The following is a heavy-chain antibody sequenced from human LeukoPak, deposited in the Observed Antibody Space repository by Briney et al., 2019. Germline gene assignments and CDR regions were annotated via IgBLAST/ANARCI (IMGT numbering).Heavy chain of an antibody. CDR2: ISGSGGST. J-gene: IGHJ4*02. D-gene: IGHD3-10*01. V-gene: IGHV3-23*01. Sequence: GGSLRLSCAASGFTFSSYAMSWVRQAPGKGLEWVSAISGSGGSTYYADSVKGRFTISRDNAKNSLYLQMNSLRAEDTALYYCAKDTVRGSGSYWDYFDYWGQGTLVTVSS. CDR3: AKDTVRGSGSYWDYFDY. CDR1: GFTFSSYA.